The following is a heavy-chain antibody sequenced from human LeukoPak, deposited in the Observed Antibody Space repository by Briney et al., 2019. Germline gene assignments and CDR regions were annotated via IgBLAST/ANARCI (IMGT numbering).Heavy chain of an antibody. J-gene: IGHJ1*01. CDR1: GDSVSSNSAA. CDR2: TYYRSKWYN. Sequence: SQTLSLTCAISGDSVSSNSAAWNWIRQSPSRGLEWLGRTYYRSKWYNDYAVSVNCRIIVNPDTSKNQFTLQLNSVTPEDTAVYYCARELAVAGQHFQHWGQGTLVTVSS. V-gene: IGHV6-1*01. D-gene: IGHD6-19*01. CDR3: ARELAVAGQHFQH.